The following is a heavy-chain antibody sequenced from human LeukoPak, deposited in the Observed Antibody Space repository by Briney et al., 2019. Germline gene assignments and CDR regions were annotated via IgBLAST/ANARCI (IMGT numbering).Heavy chain of an antibody. D-gene: IGHD3-10*01. Sequence: GGSLRLSCAASGFTFSSYGMHWVRQAPGKGLEWVAFTRYDGSNKYYADSVKGRFTISRDNSKNTLYLQMNSLRAEDTAVYYCAKDRRGYGSGSYYFDYWGQGTLVTVSS. CDR3: AKDRRGYGSGSYYFDY. J-gene: IGHJ4*02. CDR1: GFTFSSYG. V-gene: IGHV3-30*02. CDR2: TRYDGSNK.